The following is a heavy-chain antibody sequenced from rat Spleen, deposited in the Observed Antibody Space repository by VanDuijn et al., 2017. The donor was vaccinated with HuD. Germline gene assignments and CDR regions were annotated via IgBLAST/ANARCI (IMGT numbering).Heavy chain of an antibody. D-gene: IGHD1-3*01. CDR1: GFTFSDYN. V-gene: IGHV5S10*01. CDR3: ATHLFNYGSYYFDY. CDR2: IIYDGSRA. Sequence: EVQLVEGGGGLVQPGRSVHLSCAASGFTFSDYNMAWVRQAPEKGLEWVATIIYDGSRAYYRDSVKGRFTFSRDNAKSTLYLQMDSLRSEDTATYYCATHLFNYGSYYFDYWGQGVMVTVSS. J-gene: IGHJ2*01.